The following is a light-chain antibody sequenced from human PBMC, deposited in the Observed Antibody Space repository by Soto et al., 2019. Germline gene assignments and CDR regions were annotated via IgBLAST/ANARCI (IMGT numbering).Light chain of an antibody. CDR3: GTWDTTLSAGV. V-gene: IGLV1-51*01. CDR2: DNN. Sequence: QSVLTQPPSVSATPGQRVTISCSGSSSDIGDNYVSWFQQLPGTAPKLVIYDNNKRPSGIPDRFSGSKSGTSATLGITGLQTGDEADYYCGTWDTTLSAGVFGTGTKVT. CDR1: SSDIGDNY. J-gene: IGLJ1*01.